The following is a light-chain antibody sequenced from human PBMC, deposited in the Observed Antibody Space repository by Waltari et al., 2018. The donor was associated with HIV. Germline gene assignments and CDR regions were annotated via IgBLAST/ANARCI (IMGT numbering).Light chain of an antibody. V-gene: IGLV2-8*01. CDR2: DVT. Sequence: QSALTQPPSASWSPGHSVPIPCTGSSNNMGTDNFVSWYPHHPGKAPKLLIYDVTRRPPGIPDRFSGTKSGYTASLTVSDLQVEDEADYYCVSYTEKDTFLLFGGGTKLAV. CDR3: VSYTEKDTFLL. CDR1: SNNMGTDNF. J-gene: IGLJ2*01.